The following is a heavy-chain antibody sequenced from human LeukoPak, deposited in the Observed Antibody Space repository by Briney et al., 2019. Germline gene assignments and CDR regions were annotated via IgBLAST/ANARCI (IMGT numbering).Heavy chain of an antibody. CDR1: GFIFSNYA. D-gene: IGHD5-12*01. CDR3: ARGQGDYSGYDKWSFDY. V-gene: IGHV3-23*01. CDR2: ISGSDGST. J-gene: IGHJ4*02. Sequence: PGGSLRLPCAASGFIFSNYAMSWVRQAPGKGLEWVSTISGSDGSTYYADSVKGRLTISRDNAKNSLYLQMNSLRAEDTAVYYCARGQGDYSGYDKWSFDYWGQGTLVTVSS.